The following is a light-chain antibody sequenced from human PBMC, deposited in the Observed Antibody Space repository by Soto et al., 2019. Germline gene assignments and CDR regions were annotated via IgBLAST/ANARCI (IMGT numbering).Light chain of an antibody. V-gene: IGLV2-14*01. J-gene: IGLJ1*01. CDR2: GVT. CDR1: SSDVGAYNY. CDR3: FSHRGGDSHV. Sequence: QSALTQPASVSGSPGQSITISCTGTSSDVGAYNYVSWYQQYPVKAPKLMIYGVTNRPSGVSNRFSGSKTGNTASPTTSGLQAEDEADYYCFSHRGGDSHVFGTGTKVNV.